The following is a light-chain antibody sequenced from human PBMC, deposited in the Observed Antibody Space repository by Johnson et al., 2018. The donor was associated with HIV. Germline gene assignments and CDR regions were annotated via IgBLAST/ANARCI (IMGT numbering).Light chain of an antibody. CDR2: DNN. V-gene: IGLV1-51*01. CDR3: GTWDNSLSVFV. CDR1: SSNIGNNY. J-gene: IGLJ1*01. Sequence: QAVLTQPPSVSAAPRQKVTISCSGSSSNIGNNYVSWYQQLPGTAPKLLIYDNNKRPSGIPDRFSGSKSVTSATLGITGLQTGDEADYYCGTWDNSLSVFVFGTGTKVTVL.